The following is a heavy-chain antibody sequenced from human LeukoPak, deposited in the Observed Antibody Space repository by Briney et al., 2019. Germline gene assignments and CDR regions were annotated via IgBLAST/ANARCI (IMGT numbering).Heavy chain of an antibody. D-gene: IGHD5-24*01. CDR2: IKQDGSEK. CDR1: GFTFSSYW. V-gene: IGHV3-7*01. J-gene: IGHJ4*02. Sequence: GGSLRLSCADSGFTFSSYWMTWVRQAPGKGLEFVANIKQDGSEKNYVDSVKGRFTISRDNAKNSLYLQMNSLRAEDTAVYYCARDRGWLQFDYWGQGTLVTVSS. CDR3: ARDRGWLQFDY.